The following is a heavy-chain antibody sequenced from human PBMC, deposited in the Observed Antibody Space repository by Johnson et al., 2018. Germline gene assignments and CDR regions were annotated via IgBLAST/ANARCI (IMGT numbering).Heavy chain of an antibody. D-gene: IGHD3-22*01. J-gene: IGHJ3*01. Sequence: QVQLQQWGAGLLKPSETLSLTCALYGGSFSGYYWSWIRQPPGKGLEWIGEINHSGSTNYNPSLKSRVTISVDTSKNQFSLKLSSVTAAETAVYYCARAGYYYDSRDAFDLWGQGTMVTVSS. CDR3: ARAGYYYDSRDAFDL. CDR2: INHSGST. CDR1: GGSFSGYY. V-gene: IGHV4-34*01.